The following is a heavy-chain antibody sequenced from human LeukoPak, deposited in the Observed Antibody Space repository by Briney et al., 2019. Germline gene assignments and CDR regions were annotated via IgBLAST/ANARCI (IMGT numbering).Heavy chain of an antibody. Sequence: PGGSLRLSCAASGFTFSRHWMSWVRQAPGKGLEWVANIKQDGSEKYYVDSVKGRFTISRDNAKNSLYLQMNSLRAEDTAVYYCARGNFSAYGIWGQGTMVTVSS. CDR2: IKQDGSEK. J-gene: IGHJ3*02. CDR3: ARGNFSAYGI. CDR1: GFTFSRHW. D-gene: IGHD2/OR15-2a*01. V-gene: IGHV3-7*05.